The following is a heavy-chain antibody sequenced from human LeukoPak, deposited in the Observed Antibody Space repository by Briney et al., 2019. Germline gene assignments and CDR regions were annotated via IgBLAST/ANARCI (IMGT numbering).Heavy chain of an antibody. Sequence: GRSLRLSCAASGFTFSSYGMHWVRQAPGKGLEWVAVISYDGSNKYYADSVKGRFTISRDNSKNTLYLQMNSLRAEDTAVYYCARRGSYNDYWGQGTLVTVSS. CDR3: ARRGSYNDY. V-gene: IGHV3-30*03. J-gene: IGHJ4*02. CDR1: GFTFSSYG. D-gene: IGHD3-16*01. CDR2: ISYDGSNK.